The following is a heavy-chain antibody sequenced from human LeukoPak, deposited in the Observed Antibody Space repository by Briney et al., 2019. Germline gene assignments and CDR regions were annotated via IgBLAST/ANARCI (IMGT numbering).Heavy chain of an antibody. J-gene: IGHJ1*01. CDR1: GFIFSRYW. CDR3: ARGEYYYDGGY. V-gene: IGHV3-7*04. CDR2: IKQDGSEK. D-gene: IGHD3-22*01. Sequence: GGSLRLSCAASGFIFSRYWMSWLRQAPGKGLEWVANIKQDGSEKYYVDSVKGRFTISRDNAKNSLYLQMNSLRVEDTAVYYCARGEYYYDGGYWGQGTLVTVSS.